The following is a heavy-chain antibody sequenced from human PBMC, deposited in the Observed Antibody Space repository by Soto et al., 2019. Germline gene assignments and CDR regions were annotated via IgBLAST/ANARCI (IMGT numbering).Heavy chain of an antibody. J-gene: IGHJ4*02. CDR1: GYTFSNYY. CDR2: IHPSGGST. V-gene: IGHV1-46*03. CDR3: TTVSSIQWLVF. D-gene: IGHD6-19*01. Sequence: QVRLEQSGAEVKKPGALVKVSCKASGYTFSNYYLHWVRQAPGQGLEWMGGIHPSGGSTIYAQRFQGRVTMTRDTSTSTVYMELSSLRSDDTAVYYCTTVSSIQWLVFWGQGTLVTVSS.